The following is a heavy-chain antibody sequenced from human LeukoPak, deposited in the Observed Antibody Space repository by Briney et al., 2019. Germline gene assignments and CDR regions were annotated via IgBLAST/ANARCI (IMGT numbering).Heavy chain of an antibody. Sequence: SETLSLTCTVSGGSISSYSWSWIRQPPGKGLEWIGYIYYSGSTDYNPSLKSRLTISVDSSKNRFSLKLSSVTAADTAVYYCARGSGWYLYWGQGTLVTVSS. CDR3: ARGSGWYLY. J-gene: IGHJ4*02. CDR1: GGSISSYS. D-gene: IGHD6-19*01. CDR2: IYYSGST. V-gene: IGHV4-59*01.